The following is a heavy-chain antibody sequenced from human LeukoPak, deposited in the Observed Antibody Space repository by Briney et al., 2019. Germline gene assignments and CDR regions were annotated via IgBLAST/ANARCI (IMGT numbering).Heavy chain of an antibody. CDR3: ARVLRGYHFDY. J-gene: IGHJ4*02. Sequence: ASVKVSCKASGGTFSSYTISWVRQAPGQGLEWMGRIIPIPGIANYAQKFQGRVTITADRSTSTAYMELSSLRSEDTAVYYCARVLRGYHFDYWGQGTLVTVSS. D-gene: IGHD3-22*01. CDR2: IIPIPGIA. CDR1: GGTFSSYT. V-gene: IGHV1-69*02.